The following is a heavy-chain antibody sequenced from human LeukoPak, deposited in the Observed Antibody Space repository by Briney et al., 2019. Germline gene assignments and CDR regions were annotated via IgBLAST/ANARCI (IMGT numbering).Heavy chain of an antibody. CDR3: AKSGGSYYDYYYYYMDV. CDR1: GFPFSSYG. J-gene: IGHJ6*03. D-gene: IGHD1-26*01. Sequence: GGSLRLSCAASGFPFSSYGMHWVRQAPGKGLEWVAVISYDGSNKYYADSVKGRFTISRDNSKNTLYLQMNSLRAEDTAVYYCAKSGGSYYDYYYYYMDVWGKGTTVTVSS. V-gene: IGHV3-30*18. CDR2: ISYDGSNK.